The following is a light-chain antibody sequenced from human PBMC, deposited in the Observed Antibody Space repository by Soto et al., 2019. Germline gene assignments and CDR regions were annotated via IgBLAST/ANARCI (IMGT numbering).Light chain of an antibody. Sequence: QSVLTQPPSASGSPGQSVTISCTGTSSDVCGYNYVSWYQQYPGRAPKLMIYEVTKRPSGVPDRFSGSKSGNTASLTVSGLQAEDEADYYCSSYAASNKFYFMFGGGTKVTVL. V-gene: IGLV2-8*01. CDR3: SSYAASNKFYFM. CDR1: SSDVCGYNY. CDR2: EVT. J-gene: IGLJ3*02.